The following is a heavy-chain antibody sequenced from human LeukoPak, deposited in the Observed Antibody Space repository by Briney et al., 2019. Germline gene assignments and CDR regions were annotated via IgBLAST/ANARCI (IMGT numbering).Heavy chain of an antibody. CDR2: IKQDGSQK. J-gene: IGHJ4*02. Sequence: PGGSLRLSCAASGFTFGHYWMSWVRQAPGKGLERVASIKQDGSQKYYGDSVKGRFTISRDNAKNSLYLQMNSLRAEDTAFYYCAKDDNSWSLDYWGQGTLVTVSS. CDR1: GFTFGHYW. D-gene: IGHD6-13*01. V-gene: IGHV3-7*01. CDR3: AKDDNSWSLDY.